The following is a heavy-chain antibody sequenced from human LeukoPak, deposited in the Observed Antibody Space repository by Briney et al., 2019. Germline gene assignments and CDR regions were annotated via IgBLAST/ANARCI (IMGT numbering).Heavy chain of an antibody. D-gene: IGHD3/OR15-3a*01. CDR1: GGSFSTYY. J-gene: IGHJ6*03. Sequence: SETLSLTCAVYGGSFSTYYWSWVRQPPGSGLEWIGEINNSGSTNYNPSLKSRVTVSIDTSKNQFSLKLSSVTAADTAVYYCTRVAGLAFPYYYMDVWGKGTTVTVSS. CDR3: TRVAGLAFPYYYMDV. CDR2: INNSGST. V-gene: IGHV4-34*01.